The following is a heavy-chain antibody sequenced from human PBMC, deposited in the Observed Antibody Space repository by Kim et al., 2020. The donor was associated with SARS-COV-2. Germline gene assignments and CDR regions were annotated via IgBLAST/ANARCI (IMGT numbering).Heavy chain of an antibody. CDR3: ARNLAVYCGGDCNSGYFQH. V-gene: IGHV3-21*01. CDR1: GFTFSSYT. D-gene: IGHD2-21*02. Sequence: GGSLRLSCVASGFTFSSYTINWVRQAPGKGLEWISSISSSSTYINYADPVKGRFTISRDNAKNSLYLQMNSLRVEDTAVYYCARNLAVYCGGDCNSGYFQHWGQGTLVTVSS. CDR2: ISSSSTYI. J-gene: IGHJ1*01.